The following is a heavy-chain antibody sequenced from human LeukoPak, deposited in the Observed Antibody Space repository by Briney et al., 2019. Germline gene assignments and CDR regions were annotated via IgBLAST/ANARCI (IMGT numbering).Heavy chain of an antibody. CDR1: GGTFSSYA. CDR3: ARDPVASSGSYAQSDY. D-gene: IGHD3-10*01. J-gene: IGHJ4*02. V-gene: IGHV1-69*05. CDR2: IIPIFGTA. Sequence: SVKVSCKASGGTFSSYAISWVRQAPGQGLEWMGGIIPIFGTANYAQKFQGRVTITTDESTSTAYMELSSLRSEDTAVYYCARDPVASSGSYAQSDYWGQGTLVSVSS.